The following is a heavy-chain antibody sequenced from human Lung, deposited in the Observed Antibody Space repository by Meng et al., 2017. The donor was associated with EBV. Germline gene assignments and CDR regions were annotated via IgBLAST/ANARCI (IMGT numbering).Heavy chain of an antibody. CDR2: INHSGST. J-gene: IGHJ5*02. V-gene: IGHV4-34*01. D-gene: IGHD4-17*01. CDR3: ARGAMTTVTRWFDP. Sequence: QVPVPRWGAGLLKPSETLSLTCAVYGGSFSGYSWSWIRQTPGKGLEWIGEINHSGSTNYNPSLKSRVTISVDTSKNQFSLKLSSVTAADTAVYYCARGAMTTVTRWFDPWGQGTLVTVSS. CDR1: GGSFSGYS.